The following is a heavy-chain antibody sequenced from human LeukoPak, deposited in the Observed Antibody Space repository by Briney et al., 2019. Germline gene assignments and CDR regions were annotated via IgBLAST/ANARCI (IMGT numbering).Heavy chain of an antibody. Sequence: GGSLRLSCAASGFTFSSYGMHWVRQAPGKGLEWVAVISYDGSNKYYADSVKGRFTISRDNSKNTLYLQMNSLRAEDTAVYYCAKLSSGWSPDAFDIWGQGTMVTVSS. V-gene: IGHV3-30*18. CDR1: GFTFSSYG. D-gene: IGHD6-19*01. CDR3: AKLSSGWSPDAFDI. J-gene: IGHJ3*02. CDR2: ISYDGSNK.